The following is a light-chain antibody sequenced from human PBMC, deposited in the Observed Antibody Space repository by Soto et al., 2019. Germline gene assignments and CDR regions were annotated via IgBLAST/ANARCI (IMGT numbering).Light chain of an antibody. CDR2: GVN. V-gene: IGLV2-14*01. Sequence: SALTQPASVSGSPGQSITISCSGIISDFVLYNYVSWYQQHPGKAPKLMIYGVNNRPSGVSNRFSGSKSGNTASLTISGLQADDEADYYCSSYTTSSALQVSGTGTKVTV. J-gene: IGLJ1*01. CDR3: SSYTTSSALQV. CDR1: ISDFVLYNY.